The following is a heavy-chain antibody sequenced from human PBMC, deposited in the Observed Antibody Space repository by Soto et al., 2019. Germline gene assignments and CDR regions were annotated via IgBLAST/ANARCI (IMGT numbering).Heavy chain of an antibody. Sequence: QITLRESGPTLVKPTQTLTLTCTFSVFSLSTGGVAVGWIRQPPGKALEWLALIYWDDDKRYRPSLTSRLTITKDTSKNQVVLTMTNMDPVATATYYCAHRRSVAAFDFWGQGTLVTVSS. V-gene: IGHV2-5*02. CDR1: VFSLSTGGVA. D-gene: IGHD6-19*01. CDR2: IYWDDDK. J-gene: IGHJ4*02. CDR3: AHRRSVAAFDF.